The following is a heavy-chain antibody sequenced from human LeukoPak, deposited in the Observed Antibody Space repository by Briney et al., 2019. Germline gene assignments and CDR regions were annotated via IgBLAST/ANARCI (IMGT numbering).Heavy chain of an antibody. V-gene: IGHV1-24*01. CDR3: ATDGPRELLPRPFDY. J-gene: IGHJ4*02. D-gene: IGHD3-10*01. CDR1: GYTLTELS. CDR2: FDPEDGET. Sequence: ASVKVSCKVSGYTLTELSMHWVRQAPGKGLEWMGGFDPEDGETIYAQKFQGRVTMTEDTSTDTAYMELSSLRSEDTAVYYRATDGPRELLPRPFDYWGQGTLVTVSS.